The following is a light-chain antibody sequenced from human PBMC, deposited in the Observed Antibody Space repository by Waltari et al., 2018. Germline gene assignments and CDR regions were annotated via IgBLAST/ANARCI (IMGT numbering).Light chain of an antibody. CDR3: QQYYSTPYT. CDR1: QSVLYSSNNNNY. J-gene: IGKJ2*01. Sequence: DIVMTQSPASLAVSLGERAPINCKSRQSVLYSSNNNNYLAWYQQKPGQPPKLLIYWASTRESGVPDRFSGSGSGTDFTLTISSLQAEDVAVYYCQQYYSTPYTFGQGTKLEIK. V-gene: IGKV4-1*01. CDR2: WAS.